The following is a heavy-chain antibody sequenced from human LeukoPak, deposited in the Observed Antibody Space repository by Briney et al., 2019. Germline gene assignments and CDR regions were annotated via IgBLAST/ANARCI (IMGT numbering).Heavy chain of an antibody. J-gene: IGHJ4*02. CDR1: GFTFSSYD. Sequence: GGSLRLSCAGSGFTFSSYDMHWVRQATGKGLEWVSAIGTAGDTYYPGSVKGRFTISRENAKNSLYLQMNSLRAGDTAVYYCARGGGSSWNIGDDFDYWGQGTLVTVSS. D-gene: IGHD6-13*01. CDR2: IGTAGDT. V-gene: IGHV3-13*01. CDR3: ARGGGSSWNIGDDFDY.